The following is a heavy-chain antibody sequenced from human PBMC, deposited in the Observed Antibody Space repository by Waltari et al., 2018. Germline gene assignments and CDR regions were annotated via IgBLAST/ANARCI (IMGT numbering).Heavy chain of an antibody. Sequence: QLQLQESGPGLVKPSETLSLTCTVSGGPISSSSHYWGWIRQPPGKGLEWIGSINYIGNTYNNPSLKSRVTISVDTSKNQFSLKMNSVTATDTALYYCARRARAGSGVYYFDSWGQGTLVTVSS. CDR2: INYIGNT. J-gene: IGHJ4*02. D-gene: IGHD3-3*01. CDR3: ARRARAGSGVYYFDS. V-gene: IGHV4-39*01. CDR1: GGPISSSSHY.